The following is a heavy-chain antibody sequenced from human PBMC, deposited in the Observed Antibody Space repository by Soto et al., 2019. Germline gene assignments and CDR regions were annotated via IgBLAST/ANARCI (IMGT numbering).Heavy chain of an antibody. V-gene: IGHV5-51*01. J-gene: IGHJ1*01. Sequence: GESLKISCKGSGYTFSNYWIAWVRQMPGQGLECMGIIYPGDSDTRYSPSFQGQVTISVDRSINTAYLQWSSLKASDTAMYYCARPSSGYVQHWGPGTLVTVSS. CDR3: ARPSSGYVQH. D-gene: IGHD6-19*01. CDR2: IYPGDSDT. CDR1: GYTFSNYW.